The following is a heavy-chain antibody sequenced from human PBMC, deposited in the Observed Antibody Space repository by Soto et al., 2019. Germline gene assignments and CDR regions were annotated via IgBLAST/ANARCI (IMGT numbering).Heavy chain of an antibody. D-gene: IGHD2-15*01. V-gene: IGHV1-3*01. CDR1: GYTFTSYA. Sequence: ASVNVSCKASGYTFTSYAMHWVRQAPGQRLEWMGWINAGNGNTKYSQKFQGRVTITRDTSASTAYMELSSLRSEDTAVYYCARAVVVAATRRSFDYWGQGTLVTVSS. CDR3: ARAVVVAATRRSFDY. CDR2: INAGNGNT. J-gene: IGHJ4*02.